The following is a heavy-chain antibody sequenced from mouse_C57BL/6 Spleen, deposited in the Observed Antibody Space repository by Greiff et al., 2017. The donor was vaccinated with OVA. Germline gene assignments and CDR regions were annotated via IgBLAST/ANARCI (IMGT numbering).Heavy chain of an antibody. Sequence: QVQLKQPGAELVMPGASVKLSCKASGYTFTSYWMHWVKQRPGQGLEWIGEIDPSDSYTNYNQKFKGKSTLTVDKSSSTAYMQLSSLTSEDSAVYYCARQLSPYAMDYWGQGTSVTVSS. J-gene: IGHJ4*01. CDR1: GYTFTSYW. CDR3: ARQLSPYAMDY. V-gene: IGHV1-69*01. CDR2: IDPSDSYT. D-gene: IGHD3-2*02.